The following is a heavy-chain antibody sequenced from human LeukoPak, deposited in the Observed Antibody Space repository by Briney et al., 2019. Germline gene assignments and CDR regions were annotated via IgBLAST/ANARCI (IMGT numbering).Heavy chain of an antibody. V-gene: IGHV1-8*01. D-gene: IGHD2-2*01. CDR3: ARGRGHILGYCSSTNCYRPDYYYYMDV. Sequence: ASVKVSCKASGYTFTSYDINWVRQATGQGLEWMGWMNPNSGNTGYAQKFQGRVTMTRNTSISTAYMELSSLRSEDTAVYYCARGRGHILGYCSSTNCYRPDYYYYMDVWGKGTTVTVSS. J-gene: IGHJ6*03. CDR1: GYTFTSYD. CDR2: MNPNSGNT.